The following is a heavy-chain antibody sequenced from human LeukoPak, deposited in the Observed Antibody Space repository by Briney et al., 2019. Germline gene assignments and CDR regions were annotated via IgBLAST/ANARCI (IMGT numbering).Heavy chain of an antibody. J-gene: IGHJ4*02. CDR2: IYISGDT. Sequence: PSETLSLTCTVSGGSITSAGYYWTWIRQPAGKGLEWVGRIYISGDTNYNPSLKSRVAISLDTSKNQFSLKLNSLTAADTAVYYCARGIGSTGTYYFDYWGQGTLVTVSA. CDR1: GGSITSAGYY. CDR3: ARGIGSTGTYYFDY. V-gene: IGHV4-61*02. D-gene: IGHD1-26*01.